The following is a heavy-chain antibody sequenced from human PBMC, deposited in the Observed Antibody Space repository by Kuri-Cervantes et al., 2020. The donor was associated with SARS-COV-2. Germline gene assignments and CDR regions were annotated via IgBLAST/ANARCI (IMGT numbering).Heavy chain of an antibody. J-gene: IGHJ4*02. V-gene: IGHV1-69*01. CDR2: IIPIFGTA. D-gene: IGHD7-27*01. CDR1: GGTFSSYA. CDR3: ARDLRMGKSLDY. Sequence: KISCKASGGTFSSYAISWVRQAPGQGLEWMGGIIPIFGTANYAQKFQGRVTITADESTSTAYMELSSLRSEDTAVYYCARDLRMGKSLDYWGQGTLVTVSS.